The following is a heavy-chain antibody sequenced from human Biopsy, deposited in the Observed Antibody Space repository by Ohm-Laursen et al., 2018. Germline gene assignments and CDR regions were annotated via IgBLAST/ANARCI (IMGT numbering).Heavy chain of an antibody. Sequence: ASVTASRHPSGRTFTSYHVHWVRQAPGHGLEWMGWIIAKTGDTNYAQKFQGRVTMTRDTSISTVYVDLSSLRSDDTAVYYCTRGGYYYDSLAYYYWFDPWGQGTLVTVSS. CDR2: IIAKTGDT. V-gene: IGHV1-2*02. J-gene: IGHJ5*02. CDR1: GRTFTSYH. CDR3: TRGGYYYDSLAYYYWFDP. D-gene: IGHD3-22*01.